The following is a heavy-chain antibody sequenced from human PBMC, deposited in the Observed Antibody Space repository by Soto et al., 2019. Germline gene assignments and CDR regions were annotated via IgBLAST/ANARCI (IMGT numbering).Heavy chain of an antibody. Sequence: EVQLVESGGGLVQPGGSLRLSCAASGFTFSSYWMHWVRQAPGKGLVWVSRINSDGRSTSYADSVKGRFTISRDNAKNTLYLQMNSLRAEATAVYYCASYYGSGIYHPKYWGQGTMVTVAS. J-gene: IGHJ4*02. CDR1: GFTFSSYW. CDR3: ASYYGSGIYHPKY. CDR2: INSDGRST. V-gene: IGHV3-74*01. D-gene: IGHD3-10*01.